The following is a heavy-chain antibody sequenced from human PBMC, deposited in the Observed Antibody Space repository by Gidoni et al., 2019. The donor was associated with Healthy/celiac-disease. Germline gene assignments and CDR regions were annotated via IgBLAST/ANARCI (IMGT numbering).Heavy chain of an antibody. CDR2: RWYDGSNK. Sequence: QVQLVESGGGVVQPGRSLRLSCAASGFTFSSYGMHWVRQAPGKGLEWVAVRWYDGSNKYYAESVKGRFTISRDNSKNTLYLQMNSLRAEDTAVYYCATLMEGSGSYSNYYYYGMDVWGQGTTVTVSS. CDR1: GFTFSSYG. V-gene: IGHV3-33*01. J-gene: IGHJ6*02. D-gene: IGHD3-10*01. CDR3: ATLMEGSGSYSNYYYYGMDV.